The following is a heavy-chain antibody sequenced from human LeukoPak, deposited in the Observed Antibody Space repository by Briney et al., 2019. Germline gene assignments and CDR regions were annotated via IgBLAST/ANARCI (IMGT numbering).Heavy chain of an antibody. V-gene: IGHV4-39*01. CDR3: SRALDSYKLGNY. Sequence: SETLSLGCTVSGGSFDSSSYCWTWVRQPPGKRPEWIGTIYTSDITYYNPSLMSRVTISADTSKNQFSLKLSSVTAADTAVYYCSRALDSYKLGNYWGQGTLVTVSS. D-gene: IGHD5-24*01. CDR2: IYTSDIT. J-gene: IGHJ4*02. CDR1: GGSFDSSSYC.